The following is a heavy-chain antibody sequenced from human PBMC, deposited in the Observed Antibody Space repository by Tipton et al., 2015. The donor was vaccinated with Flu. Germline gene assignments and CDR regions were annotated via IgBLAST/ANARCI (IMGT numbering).Heavy chain of an antibody. V-gene: IGHV4-4*07. Sequence: TLSLTCTVSGDSISNYYWGWIRQPAGKGLQWIGRIYTSGSTDYNPSLKGRVTMSVDTSRNQFSLRLSSVTAADTAVYFCAREAAPTPGAGYQYESWGQGKLVIVSS. CDR1: GDSISNYY. CDR2: IYTSGST. CDR3: AREAAPTPGAGYQYES. J-gene: IGHJ5*02. D-gene: IGHD3-10*01.